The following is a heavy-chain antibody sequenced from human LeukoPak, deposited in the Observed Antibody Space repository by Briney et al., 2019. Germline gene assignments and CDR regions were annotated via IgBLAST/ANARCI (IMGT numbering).Heavy chain of an antibody. CDR1: GGSIKNYY. Sequence: SETLSLTCAVSGGSIKNYYWTWIRQSAGKGLEWIGRIYSSGITNYNPSLTSRVVMSIDVSKNQFSLELTSVTAADTAVYYCARGRDSRGYQFMGFDSWGQGTLVTVSS. J-gene: IGHJ4*02. V-gene: IGHV4-4*07. CDR2: IYSSGIT. D-gene: IGHD3-22*01. CDR3: ARGRDSRGYQFMGFDS.